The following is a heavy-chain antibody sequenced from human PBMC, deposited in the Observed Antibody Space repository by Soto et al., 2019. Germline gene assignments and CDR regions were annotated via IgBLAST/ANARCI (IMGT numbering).Heavy chain of an antibody. V-gene: IGHV3-13*01. CDR3: ARGRSFSYDSTPPPMFDP. Sequence: GGSLRLSCAGSGFTFSTFDIHWVRQAPGKGLEWVSGIGTLSDTFYAASVQGRFTISRQNAKNSVYLQMNSLRAGDTAFYYCARGRSFSYDSTPPPMFDPWGQGTLVTVSS. D-gene: IGHD3-10*01. CDR1: GFTFSTFD. CDR2: IGTLSDT. J-gene: IGHJ5*02.